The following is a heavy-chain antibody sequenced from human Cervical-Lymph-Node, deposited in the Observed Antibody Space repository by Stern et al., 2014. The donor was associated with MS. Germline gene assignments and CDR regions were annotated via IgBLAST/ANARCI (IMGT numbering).Heavy chain of an antibody. D-gene: IGHD5-24*01. CDR2: IIPIFGTA. Sequence: VQLEESGAEVKKPGCSVKVSCKASGGTFSSYAISWVRQAPGQGLEWMGGIIPIFGTANYAQKVQGRVTITADESTSTAYMELSSLRSEDTAVYYCARETPGMARSWTFDYWGQGTLVTVSS. V-gene: IGHV1-69*01. CDR3: ARETPGMARSWTFDY. CDR1: GGTFSSYA. J-gene: IGHJ4*02.